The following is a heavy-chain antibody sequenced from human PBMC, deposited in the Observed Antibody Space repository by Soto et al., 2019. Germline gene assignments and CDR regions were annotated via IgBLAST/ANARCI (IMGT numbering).Heavy chain of an antibody. Sequence: GGSLRLSCAASGFTFSSYWMSWVRQAPGKGLEWVANIKQDGSEKYYVDSVKGRFTISRDNAKNSLYLQMNSLRAEDTAVYYCARDPADSSSWYYYYYGMDVWGQGTTVTVSS. D-gene: IGHD6-13*01. CDR1: GFTFSSYW. CDR3: ARDPADSSSWYYYYYGMDV. CDR2: IKQDGSEK. J-gene: IGHJ6*02. V-gene: IGHV3-7*05.